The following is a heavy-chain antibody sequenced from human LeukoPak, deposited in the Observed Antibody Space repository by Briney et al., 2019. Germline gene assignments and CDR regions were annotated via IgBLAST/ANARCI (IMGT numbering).Heavy chain of an antibody. CDR3: AIWDHSSSWYGGVDY. D-gene: IGHD6-13*01. CDR1: GYTFTSYD. Sequence: ASVKVSCKASGYTFTSYDINWVRQATGQGLEWMGWMNPNSGNTGYAQKFQGRVTMTRKTSISKAYMELSSLRSEDTAVYYCAIWDHSSSWYGGVDYWGQGTLVTVSS. J-gene: IGHJ4*02. CDR2: MNPNSGNT. V-gene: IGHV1-8*01.